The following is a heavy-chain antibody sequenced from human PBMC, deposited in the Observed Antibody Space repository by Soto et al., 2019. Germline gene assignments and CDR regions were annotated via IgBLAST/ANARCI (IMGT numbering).Heavy chain of an antibody. CDR3: ARGVGAMNHDY. Sequence: QVQLVQSGAEVKKPGSSVKVSCKASGGTFSSYTISWVRQAPGQGLEWMGRIIPILGIANYAQKFQGRVTITADKPTGTAYMELSSLRSEDTAVYYCARGVGAMNHDYWGQGTLVTVSS. D-gene: IGHD1-26*01. J-gene: IGHJ4*02. CDR1: GGTFSSYT. CDR2: IIPILGIA. V-gene: IGHV1-69*02.